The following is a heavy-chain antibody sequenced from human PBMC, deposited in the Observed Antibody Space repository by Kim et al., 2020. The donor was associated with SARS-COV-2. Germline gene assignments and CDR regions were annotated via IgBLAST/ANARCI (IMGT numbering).Heavy chain of an antibody. CDR1: GYIFTTYA. CDR3: ARVLGQNGMDV. V-gene: IGHV1-3*01. Sequence: ASVKVSCKASGYIFTTYAMHWVRQAPGQRFEWMGGINAGNGDTKYPQKVQGRVTITRDTSASTDYMELSSLRSEETAVSYCARVLGQNGMDVWGEGTTV. D-gene: IGHD1-26*01. CDR2: INAGNGDT. J-gene: IGHJ6*02.